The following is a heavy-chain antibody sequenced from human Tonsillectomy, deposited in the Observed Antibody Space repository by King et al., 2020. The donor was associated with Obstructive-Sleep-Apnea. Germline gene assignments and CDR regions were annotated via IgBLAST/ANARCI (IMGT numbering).Heavy chain of an antibody. J-gene: IGHJ4*02. CDR1: GFTFSSYA. D-gene: IGHD4-23*01. CDR2: ISYDGNNN. CDR3: ARLTTVVTASDY. V-gene: IGHV3-30-3*01. Sequence: QLVQSGGGVVQPGRSQRLSCSASGFTFSSYAMHWVRQAPGKGLEWVALISYDGNNNYYADSVKGRFTASRDNSKNTLFLQMNSLRAEDSAVYYCARLTTVVTASDYWGQGTLVTVSS.